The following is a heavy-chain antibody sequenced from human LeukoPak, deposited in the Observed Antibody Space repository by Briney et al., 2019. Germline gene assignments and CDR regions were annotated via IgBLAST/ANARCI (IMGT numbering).Heavy chain of an antibody. CDR2: INPNSGGT. J-gene: IGHJ3*02. CDR1: GYTYTGYY. D-gene: IGHD3-10*01. CDR3: ARVRPPKGDGAFDI. V-gene: IGHV1-2*02. Sequence: ASVKVSCKASGYTYTGYYMHWVRQAPGQGLEWMGWINPNSGGTNYAQKFQGRVTMTRDTSISTAYMELSRLRSDDTAVYYCARVRPPKGDGAFDIWGQGTMVTVSS.